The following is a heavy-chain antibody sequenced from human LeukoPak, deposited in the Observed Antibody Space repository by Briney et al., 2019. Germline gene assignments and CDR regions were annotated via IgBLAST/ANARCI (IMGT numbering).Heavy chain of an antibody. J-gene: IGHJ5*02. Sequence: PGGSLRLSCAASGFDLHTYEMNWVRQAPGKGLEWIADITISGHTKNYADSVKGRFTISRDSARTSLYLQMNSLRVEDTGVYFCARGDPHADLWGQGTLVTV. V-gene: IGHV3-48*03. CDR1: GFDLHTYE. CDR2: ITISGHTK. CDR3: ARGDPHADL.